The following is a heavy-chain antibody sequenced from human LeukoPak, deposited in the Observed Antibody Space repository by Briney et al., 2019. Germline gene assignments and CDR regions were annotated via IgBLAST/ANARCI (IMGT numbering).Heavy chain of an antibody. Sequence: PSETLSLTCTVSGGSISSYYWSWSRQPPGKGLEWMGYIYYSGSTKYNPSLKSRGTISVDASKTQFSLKLNSVTAADTAVYYCARGSRELYYFDYWGQGTLVTVSS. J-gene: IGHJ4*02. D-gene: IGHD1-7*01. CDR3: ARGSRELYYFDY. V-gene: IGHV4-59*01. CDR1: GGSISSYY. CDR2: IYYSGST.